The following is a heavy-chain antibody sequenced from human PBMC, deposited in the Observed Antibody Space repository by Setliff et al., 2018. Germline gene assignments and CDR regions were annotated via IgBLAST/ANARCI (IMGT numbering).Heavy chain of an antibody. CDR1: GYTFTSHY. CDR2: FDPEDGET. V-gene: IGHV1-24*01. J-gene: IGHJ5*02. CDR3: ATGGSSGYYYNWFDP. Sequence: GASVKVSCKASGYTFTSHYMHWVRQAPGKGLEWMGGFDPEDGETIYAQKFQGRVTMTEDTSTDTAYMELSSLRSEDTAVYYCATGGSSGYYYNWFDPWGQGTLVTVSS. D-gene: IGHD3-22*01.